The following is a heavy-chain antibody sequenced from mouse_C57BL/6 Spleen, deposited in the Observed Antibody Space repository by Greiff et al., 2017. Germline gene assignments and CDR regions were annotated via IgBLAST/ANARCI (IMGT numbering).Heavy chain of an antibody. CDR1: GFTFSNYC. Sequence: EVMLVESGGGLVQPGGSMKLSCVASGFTFSNYCMTWVRQSPDKGLEWVAQIRLKSDNYSTPYAESVKGRFTISGDDSNSSVYLQMNNLRAEDTGNYYATDGYYEYDDAMDYWGQGTSVTVSS. V-gene: IGHV6-3*01. D-gene: IGHD2-4*01. CDR2: IRLKSDNYST. J-gene: IGHJ4*01. CDR3: TDGYYEYDDAMDY.